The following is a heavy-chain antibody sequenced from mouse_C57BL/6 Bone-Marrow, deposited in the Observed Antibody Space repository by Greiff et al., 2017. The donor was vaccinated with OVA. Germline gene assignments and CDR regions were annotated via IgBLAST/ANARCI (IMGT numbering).Heavy chain of an antibody. D-gene: IGHD2-5*01. CDR2: ISDGGSYT. CDR1: GFTFSSYA. J-gene: IGHJ3*01. Sequence: EVKLMESGGGLVKPGGSLKLSCAASGFTFSSYAMSWVRQTPEKRLEWVATISDGGSYTYYPDNVKGRFTISRDNAKNNLYLQMSHLKSEDTAMYYCARGSNLPAWFAYWGQGTLVTVSA. V-gene: IGHV5-4*03. CDR3: ARGSNLPAWFAY.